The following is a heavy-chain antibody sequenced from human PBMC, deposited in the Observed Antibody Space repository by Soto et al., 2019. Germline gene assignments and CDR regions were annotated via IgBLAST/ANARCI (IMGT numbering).Heavy chain of an antibody. CDR2: IYWDDDT. V-gene: IGHV2-5*02. CDR3: EHRGSSGHFDD. J-gene: IGHJ4*02. CDR1: GFSLSTFGVA. Sequence: QITLKESGPTLVKPTQTLTLTCTFSGFSLSTFGVALGWIRQPPGKALEWLALIYWDDDTHYSASLKSRLTVTEVTAKNQVVMTRTNVDPVDTGTYFEEHRGSSGHFDDWGQGTLVTVSS. D-gene: IGHD3-22*01.